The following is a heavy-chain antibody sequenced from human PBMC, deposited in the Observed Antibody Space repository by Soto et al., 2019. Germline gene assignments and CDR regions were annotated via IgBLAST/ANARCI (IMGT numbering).Heavy chain of an antibody. V-gene: IGHV3-33*01. CDR3: ARVPDYGDYEGIDY. CDR1: GFTFSSYG. J-gene: IGHJ4*02. Sequence: GGSLRLSCAASGFTFSSYGMHWVRQAPGKGLEWVAVIWYDGSNKYYADSVKGRFTISRDNSKNTLYLQMNSLRAEDTAVYYCARVPDYGDYEGIDYWGQGTLVTVSS. D-gene: IGHD4-17*01. CDR2: IWYDGSNK.